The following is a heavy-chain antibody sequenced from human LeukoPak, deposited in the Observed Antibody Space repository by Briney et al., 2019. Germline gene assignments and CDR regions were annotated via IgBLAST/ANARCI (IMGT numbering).Heavy chain of an antibody. CDR2: IYYSGST. V-gene: IGHV4-61*01. CDR3: ASWYYDLWSGYKNFDY. CDR1: GGSVSSGSYY. J-gene: IGHJ4*02. Sequence: SETLSLTCTVSGGSVSSGSYYWSWIRQPPGKGLEWIGYIYYSGSTNYNPSLKSRVTISVDTSKNQFSLKLSSVTAADTAVYYCASWYYDLWSGYKNFDYWGQGTLVTVSS. D-gene: IGHD3-3*01.